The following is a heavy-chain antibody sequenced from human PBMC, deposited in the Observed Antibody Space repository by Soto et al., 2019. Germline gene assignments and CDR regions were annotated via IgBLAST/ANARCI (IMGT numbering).Heavy chain of an antibody. CDR2: ISAYNGNT. Sequence: EASVKVSCKASGYTFTSYGISWVRQAPGQGLEWMGWISAYNGNTNYAQKLQGRVTMTTDTSTSTAYMELRSLRSDDTAVYYCARDDLSLVDYYYGMDVGGQGTTVTVPS. J-gene: IGHJ6*02. V-gene: IGHV1-18*01. CDR3: ARDDLSLVDYYYGMDV. D-gene: IGHD3-16*02. CDR1: GYTFTSYG.